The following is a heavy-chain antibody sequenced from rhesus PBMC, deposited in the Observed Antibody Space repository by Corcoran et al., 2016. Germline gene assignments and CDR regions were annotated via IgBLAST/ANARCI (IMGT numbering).Heavy chain of an antibody. CDR2: ISGSSGST. CDR1: GGSISSSNW. D-gene: IGHD1-14*01. Sequence: QVQLQESGPGLVKPSETLSLTCAVSGGSISSSNWWSWIRQPPGKGLEWIGYISGSSGSTYYNPSLKSRVTISTDTPKNQFSLKRSSVTAADTAVYYCAREARTTRAGRVDYWGQGVLVTVSS. J-gene: IGHJ4*01. CDR3: AREARTTRAGRVDY. V-gene: IGHV4-65*01.